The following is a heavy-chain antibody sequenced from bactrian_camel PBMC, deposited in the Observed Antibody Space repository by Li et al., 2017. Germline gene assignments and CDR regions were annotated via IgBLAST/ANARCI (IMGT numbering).Heavy chain of an antibody. J-gene: IGHJ6*01. V-gene: IGHV3S6*01. CDR1: GFVFESYF. CDR2: IYTGGSPA. Sequence: HVQLVESGGDLVQPGGSLRLSCAGSGFVFESYFMSWIRQAPGKGLEWVSNIYTGGSPADYSDSVKGRFTISQDNAKNVLYLQMNSLKPEDTAVYYCTAVSGYWGQGTQVTVS. CDR3: TAVSGY. D-gene: IGHD3*01.